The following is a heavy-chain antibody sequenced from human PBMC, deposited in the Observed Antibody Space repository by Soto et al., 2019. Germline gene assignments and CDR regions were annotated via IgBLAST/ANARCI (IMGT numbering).Heavy chain of an antibody. CDR2: IIPIFGTA. Sequence: QVQLVQSGAEVKKPGSSVKVSCKASGGTFSSYAISWVRQAPGQGLEWVGGIIPIFGTANYAQKFQGRVTITADESTSTAYMELSSLRSEDTAVYYCARVPHISMVRGVTSPNYYYYDMDVWGQGTTVTVSS. CDR3: ARVPHISMVRGVTSPNYYYYDMDV. D-gene: IGHD3-10*01. V-gene: IGHV1-69*01. J-gene: IGHJ6*02. CDR1: GGTFSSYA.